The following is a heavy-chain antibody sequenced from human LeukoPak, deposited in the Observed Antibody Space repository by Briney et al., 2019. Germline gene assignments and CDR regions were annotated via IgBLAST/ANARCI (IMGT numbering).Heavy chain of an antibody. CDR1: GDSTSNFY. J-gene: IGHJ5*01. Sequence: SETLSLTCTVSGDSTSNFYWNWIRQSPGKGLEWIGNIHYSGSSVYNPSLKSRGTISIDTSRRQFFLKLASVTAADTAVYFCALAPNSNWFDFWGPGTLVTVSS. CDR3: ALAPNSNWFDF. D-gene: IGHD2-8*01. V-gene: IGHV4-59*03. CDR2: IHYSGSS.